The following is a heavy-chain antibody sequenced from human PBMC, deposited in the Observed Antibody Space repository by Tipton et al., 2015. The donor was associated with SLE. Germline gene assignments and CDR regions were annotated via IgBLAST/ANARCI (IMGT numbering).Heavy chain of an antibody. Sequence: TLSLTCTVSGGSISSHYWSWIRQPPGKGLEWIGYIYYSGSTNYNPSLKSRVTISVDTSKNQFSLKLSSVTAADTAVYYCARGLELRGGWFDPWGQGTLVTVSS. V-gene: IGHV4-59*11. CDR3: ARGLELRGGWFDP. J-gene: IGHJ5*02. CDR1: GGSISSHY. D-gene: IGHD1-7*01. CDR2: IYYSGST.